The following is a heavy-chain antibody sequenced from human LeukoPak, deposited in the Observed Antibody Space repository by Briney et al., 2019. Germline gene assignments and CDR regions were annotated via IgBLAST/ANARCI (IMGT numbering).Heavy chain of an antibody. J-gene: IGHJ4*02. Sequence: GGSLRLSCAASGFTFRSYGMHWVRQAPGRRLEWVAVIWYEGSDKHYADSVKGRFTISRDNSKNTLYLQLNSLRAEDTAVYYCTRGSSSWYYFDYWGQGTLVTVSS. CDR3: TRGSSSWYYFDY. D-gene: IGHD6-13*01. V-gene: IGHV3-33*01. CDR2: IWYEGSDK. CDR1: GFTFRSYG.